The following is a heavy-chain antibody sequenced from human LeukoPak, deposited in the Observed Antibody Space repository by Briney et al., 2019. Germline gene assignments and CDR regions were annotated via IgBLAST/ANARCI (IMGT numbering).Heavy chain of an antibody. J-gene: IGHJ6*03. Sequence: SETLSLTCTVSGGSISSYYWSWIRQPAGKGLEWIGRIYTSGSTNYNPSLKSRVTMSVDTSKNQFSLKLSSVTAADTAVYYCAREYSSSKYYYYYYMDVWGKGTTVTVSS. CDR1: GGSISSYY. D-gene: IGHD6-13*01. CDR2: IYTSGST. CDR3: AREYSSSKYYYYYYMDV. V-gene: IGHV4-4*07.